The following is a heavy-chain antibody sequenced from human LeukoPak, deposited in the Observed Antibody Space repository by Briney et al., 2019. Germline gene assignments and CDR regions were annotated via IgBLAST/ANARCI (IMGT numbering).Heavy chain of an antibody. V-gene: IGHV3-30*02. CDR1: GFTFSSYG. Sequence: GGSLRLSCAASGFTFSSYGMHWVRQAPGKGLEWVAFIRYDGSNKYYADSVKGRFTISRDNSKNTLYLQMNSLRAEDTAVYYCAKDPILASFYYYYMDVWGKGTTVTISS. CDR2: IRYDGSNK. CDR3: AKDPILASFYYYYMDV. J-gene: IGHJ6*03. D-gene: IGHD2-15*01.